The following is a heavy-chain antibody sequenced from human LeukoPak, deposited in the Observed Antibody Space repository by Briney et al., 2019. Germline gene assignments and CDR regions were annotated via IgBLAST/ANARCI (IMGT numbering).Heavy chain of an antibody. CDR1: GGSISSYY. J-gene: IGHJ6*02. CDR3: ASDTYYYGMDV. CDR2: IYYSGST. V-gene: IGHV4-59*01. Sequence: PSETLSLTCTVSGGSISSYYWSRIRQPPGKELEWIGYIYYSGSTNYNPSLKSRVTISVDTSKNQFSLKLSSVTAADTAVYYCASDTYYYGMDVWGQGTTVTVSS.